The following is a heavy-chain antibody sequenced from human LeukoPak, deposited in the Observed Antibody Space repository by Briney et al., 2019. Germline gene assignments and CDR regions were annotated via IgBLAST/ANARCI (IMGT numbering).Heavy chain of an antibody. D-gene: IGHD3-3*01. CDR3: ARHEDLTIFGVVIPGGWFDP. CDR1: GGSISSSSYY. V-gene: IGHV4-39*01. Sequence: SETLSLTCTVSGGSISSSSYYWGWIREHAGKGLEWIGSIYYSGSTYYNPSLKSRVTISVDTSKNQFSLKLSSVTAADTAVYYCARHEDLTIFGVVIPGGWFDPWGQGTLVTVSS. CDR2: IYYSGST. J-gene: IGHJ5*02.